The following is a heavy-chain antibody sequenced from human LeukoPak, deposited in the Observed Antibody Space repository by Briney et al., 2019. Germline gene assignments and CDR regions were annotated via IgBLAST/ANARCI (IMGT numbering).Heavy chain of an antibody. Sequence: SETLSLTCTVSGGSISSYYWSWIRQPPGKGLEWIGYIYYSGSTNYNPSLKSRVTMSVDTSKNQFSLKLSSVTAADTAVYYCARVPLNPIVVVPAATGKSPGDYYYYMDVWGKGTTVTVSS. CDR2: IYYSGST. J-gene: IGHJ6*03. CDR3: ARVPLNPIVVVPAATGKSPGDYYYYMDV. D-gene: IGHD2-2*01. V-gene: IGHV4-59*12. CDR1: GGSISSYY.